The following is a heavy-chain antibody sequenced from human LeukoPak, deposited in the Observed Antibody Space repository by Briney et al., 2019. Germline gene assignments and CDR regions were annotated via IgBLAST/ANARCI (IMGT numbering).Heavy chain of an antibody. V-gene: IGHV3-49*03. CDR3: GFSHYYDSSALYYFDY. J-gene: IGHJ4*02. CDR2: IRSKAYGGTT. D-gene: IGHD3-22*01. CDR1: GFTLGDYA. Sequence: GGSLRLSCTASGFTLGDYAMSWFRQAPGKGLEWVGFIRSKAYGGTTEYAASVKVRFTISRDDSKSIAYLQMDSLKTEDTAVYYCGFSHYYDSSALYYFDYWGQGTLVTVSS.